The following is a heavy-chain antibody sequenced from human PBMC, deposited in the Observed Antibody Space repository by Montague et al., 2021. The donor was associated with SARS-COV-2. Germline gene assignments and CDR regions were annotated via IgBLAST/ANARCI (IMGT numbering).Heavy chain of an antibody. CDR2: IYYSGST. D-gene: IGHD3-3*01. Sequence: SETLSLTCTVSGGSISSYYWSRIRQPPGKGLEWIGYIYYSGSTNYNPSLKSRVTISVDTSKNQFSLKLSSVTAADTAVYYCARVPRSYDFWSGFYDVFDIWGQGTMVTVSS. V-gene: IGHV4-59*01. CDR1: GGSISSYY. CDR3: ARVPRSYDFWSGFYDVFDI. J-gene: IGHJ3*02.